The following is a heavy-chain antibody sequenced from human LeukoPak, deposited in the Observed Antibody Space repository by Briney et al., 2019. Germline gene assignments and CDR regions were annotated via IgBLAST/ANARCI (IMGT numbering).Heavy chain of an antibody. CDR1: GGSISSSSYY. J-gene: IGHJ4*02. CDR2: IYYSGNT. CDR3: ARVGQLAFDY. Sequence: SETLSLTCTVSGGSISSSSYYWGWIRQPPGTGLDWIGSIYYSGNTYYNPSLKSRVTILVDTSKNQFSLKLSSVTAADTAVYYCARVGQLAFDYWGQGTLVTVSS. D-gene: IGHD2-2*01. V-gene: IGHV4-39*07.